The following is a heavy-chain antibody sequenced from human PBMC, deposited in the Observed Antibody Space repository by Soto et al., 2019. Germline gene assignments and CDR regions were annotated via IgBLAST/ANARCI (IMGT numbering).Heavy chain of an antibody. CDR2: IKTDGSDT. V-gene: IGHV3-74*01. D-gene: IGHD3-9*01. CDR3: ARPRTSDWAYDI. Sequence: EVQLVESGGGLVQPGGSLRLSCAASGFTFSSYWMHWVRQSPGKGLVWFSRIKTDGSDTHYADSVRGRFTISRDNAKNTLYLQMNSLRDEDTAVYYCARPRTSDWAYDIWGQGTMVIVSS. J-gene: IGHJ3*02. CDR1: GFTFSSYW.